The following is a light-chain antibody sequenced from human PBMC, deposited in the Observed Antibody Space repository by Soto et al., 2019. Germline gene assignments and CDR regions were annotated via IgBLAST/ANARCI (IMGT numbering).Light chain of an antibody. CDR1: SGHSSYA. CDR3: QTWGTGIHV. V-gene: IGLV4-69*01. Sequence: QLVLTQSPSASASLGASVKLTCTLSSGHSSYAIAWHQQQPEKGPRYLMKLNSDGSHSKGDGIPYRFSGSSSGAERYLIISSLQSEDEAYYYCQTWGTGIHVFGTGTKLTVL. J-gene: IGLJ1*01. CDR2: LNSDGSH.